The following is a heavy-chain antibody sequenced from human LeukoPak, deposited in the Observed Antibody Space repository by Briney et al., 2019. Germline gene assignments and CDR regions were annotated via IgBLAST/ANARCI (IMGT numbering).Heavy chain of an antibody. CDR2: IGPSGGAI. V-gene: IGHV3-11*01. D-gene: IGHD1-26*01. CDR1: GFTFSDSY. CDR3: AREIRGYSYFDY. Sequence: PGGSLRLSCAASGFTFSDSYMSWIRQAPGKGLEWVAYIGPSGGAIHYADSVKGRFTISRDNAKNSLYLQMNSLRAEDTAVYYCAREIRGYSYFDYWGQGTLVTVSS. J-gene: IGHJ4*02.